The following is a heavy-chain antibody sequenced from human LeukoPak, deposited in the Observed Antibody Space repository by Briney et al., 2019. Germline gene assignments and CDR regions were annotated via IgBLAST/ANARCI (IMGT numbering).Heavy chain of an antibody. J-gene: IGHJ4*02. D-gene: IGHD3-22*01. CDR1: GYSFTSYW. V-gene: IGHV5-10-1*01. CDR3: TRQRYYYDFSGYYYDY. CDR2: VDPSDSYT. Sequence: GESLKISCKGSGYSFTSYWINWVRQMPGKGLEWMGTVDPSDSYTNYSPSFQGHVTISADKSISTAYLQWSSLKASDTAIYYCTRQRYYYDFSGYYYDYWGQGTLVTVSS.